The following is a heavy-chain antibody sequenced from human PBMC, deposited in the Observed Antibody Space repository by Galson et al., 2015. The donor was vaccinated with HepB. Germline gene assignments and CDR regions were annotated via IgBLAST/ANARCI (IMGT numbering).Heavy chain of an antibody. Sequence: SVKVSCKASGGTFSSYAISWVRQAPGQGLGWMGGIIPIFGTANYAQKFQGRVTITADESTSTAYMELSSLRSEDTAVYYCARDEFEGIAAHPGYYYGMDVWGQGTTVTVSS. J-gene: IGHJ6*02. CDR1: GGTFSSYA. CDR3: ARDEFEGIAAHPGYYYGMDV. V-gene: IGHV1-69*13. D-gene: IGHD6-13*01. CDR2: IIPIFGTA.